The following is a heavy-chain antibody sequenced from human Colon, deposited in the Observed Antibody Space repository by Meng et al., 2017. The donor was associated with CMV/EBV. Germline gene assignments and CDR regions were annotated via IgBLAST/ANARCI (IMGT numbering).Heavy chain of an antibody. Sequence: SLKISCAASGFTFSSYAMHWVRQAPGKGLEWISGISWDGDGADYADSVKGRFTISRDNAKNSLYLQMNSLRVEDTALYYCAKDITTVVVGGGDGMDVWGQGTTVTVSS. V-gene: IGHV3-9*01. CDR1: GFTFSSYA. CDR2: ISWDGDGA. D-gene: IGHD2-15*01. J-gene: IGHJ6*02. CDR3: AKDITTVVVGGGDGMDV.